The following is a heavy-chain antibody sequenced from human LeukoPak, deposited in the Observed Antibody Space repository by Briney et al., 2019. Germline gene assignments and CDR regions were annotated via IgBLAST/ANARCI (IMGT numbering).Heavy chain of an antibody. CDR3: ATEEYEDYVRDFDY. CDR2: IIPILGIA. Sequence: RASVKVSCKASGGTFSSYAISWVRQAPGQGLEWMGRIIPILGIANYAQKFQGRVTITADKSTSTAYMELSSLRSEDTAVYYCATEEYEDYVRDFDYWGQGTLVTVSS. CDR1: GGTFSSYA. V-gene: IGHV1-69*04. J-gene: IGHJ4*02. D-gene: IGHD4-17*01.